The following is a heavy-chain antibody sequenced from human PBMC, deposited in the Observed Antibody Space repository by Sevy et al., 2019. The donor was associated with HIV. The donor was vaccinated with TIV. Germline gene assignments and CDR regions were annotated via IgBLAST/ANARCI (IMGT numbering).Heavy chain of an antibody. CDR1: GFVFRDYG. Sequence: GGSLRLSCVASGFVFRDYGMHWVRQAPGKGLEWVAVISYGGNHRYYADSVRDRFTISRDNFKNTVFLEMNSLTVEDTAVYCWAKDSHPDIPATGNNWFDSWGQGSRVTVSS. D-gene: IGHD6-25*01. J-gene: IGHJ5*01. V-gene: IGHV3-30*18. CDR3: AKDSHPDIPATGNNWFDS. CDR2: ISYGGNHR.